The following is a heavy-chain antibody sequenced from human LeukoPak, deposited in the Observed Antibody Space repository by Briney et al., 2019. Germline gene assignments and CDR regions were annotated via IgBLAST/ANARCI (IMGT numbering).Heavy chain of an antibody. J-gene: IGHJ4*02. Sequence: VASVKVSCKASGYTFTSYDINWVRQATGQGLERMGWMNPNSGNTGYAQKFQGRVTMTRNTSISTAYMELSSLRSEDTAVYYCARVLPSSGFIDYWGQGTPVTVSS. CDR1: GYTFTSYD. D-gene: IGHD6-19*01. V-gene: IGHV1-8*01. CDR2: MNPNSGNT. CDR3: ARVLPSSGFIDY.